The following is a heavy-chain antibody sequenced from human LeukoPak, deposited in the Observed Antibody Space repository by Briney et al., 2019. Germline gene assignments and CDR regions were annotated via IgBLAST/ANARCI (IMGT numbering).Heavy chain of an antibody. CDR2: IYYSGST. D-gene: IGHD4-17*01. CDR3: ANLTTVTQSYFDS. CDR1: GGSISSYY. Sequence: SETLSLTCTVSGGSISSYYWSWIRQPPGKGLEWIGYIYYSGSTNYNPSLKSRLTIAVDTSKNQFYRKRSSVTATDTGVYYWANLTTVTQSYFDSWGQGTLVTVSS. J-gene: IGHJ4*02. V-gene: IGHV4-59*08.